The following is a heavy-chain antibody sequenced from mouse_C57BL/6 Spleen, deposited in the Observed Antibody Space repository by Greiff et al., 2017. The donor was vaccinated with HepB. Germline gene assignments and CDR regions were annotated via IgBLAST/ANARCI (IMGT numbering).Heavy chain of an antibody. CDR1: GFTFSSYA. J-gene: IGHJ1*03. CDR3: AREVYYGNYDWYFDV. D-gene: IGHD2-1*01. V-gene: IGHV5-4*01. Sequence: EVKLVESGGGLVKPGGSLKLSCAASGFTFSSYAMSWVRQTPEKRLEWVATISDGGSYTYYPDNVKGRFTISRDNAKNHLYLQMSHLKSEDTAMYYCAREVYYGNYDWYFDVWGTGTTVTVSS. CDR2: ISDGGSYT.